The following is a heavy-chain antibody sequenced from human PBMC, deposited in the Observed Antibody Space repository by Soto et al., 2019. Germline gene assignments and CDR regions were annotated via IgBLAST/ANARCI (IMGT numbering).Heavy chain of an antibody. J-gene: IGHJ4*02. Sequence: SETLSLTCAVSGYSISSGYYWGWIRQPPGKGLEWIGSIYHSGSTYYNPSLKSRVTISVDTSKNQFSLKLSSVTAADTAVYYCARLGDIAAAGTYWGQRTLVTASS. CDR2: IYHSGST. CDR3: ARLGDIAAAGTY. D-gene: IGHD6-13*01. V-gene: IGHV4-38-2*01. CDR1: GYSISSGYY.